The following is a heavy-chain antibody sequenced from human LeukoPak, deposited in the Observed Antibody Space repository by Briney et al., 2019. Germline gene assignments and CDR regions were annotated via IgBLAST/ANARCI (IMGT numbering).Heavy chain of an antibody. V-gene: IGHV3-9*03. J-gene: IGHJ4*02. CDR2: ISWNSGSI. CDR1: GFTFDDYA. Sequence: GRSLRLSCAASGFTFDDYAMHWVRQAPGKGLESVSGISWNSGSIGYADSVRGRFTISRDNAKNSLYLQMNSLRAEDMALYYCAKDSGSYSTSFDYWGQGTLVTVSS. D-gene: IGHD1-26*01. CDR3: AKDSGSYSTSFDY.